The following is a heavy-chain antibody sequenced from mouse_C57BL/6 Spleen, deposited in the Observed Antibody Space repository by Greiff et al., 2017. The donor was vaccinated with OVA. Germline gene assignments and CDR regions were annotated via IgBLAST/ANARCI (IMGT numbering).Heavy chain of an antibody. CDR2: IDPSDSYT. CDR3: ARRVTQDYLDY. Sequence: QVQLQQPGAELVMPGASVKLSCKASGYTFTSYWMHWVKQRPGQGLEWIGEIDPSDSYTNYNQKFKGKSTLTVDKSSSTAYMQLSSLTSEDSAVDFCARRVTQDYLDYWGQGTTLTVSS. D-gene: IGHD2-3*01. V-gene: IGHV1-69*01. CDR1: GYTFTSYW. J-gene: IGHJ2*01.